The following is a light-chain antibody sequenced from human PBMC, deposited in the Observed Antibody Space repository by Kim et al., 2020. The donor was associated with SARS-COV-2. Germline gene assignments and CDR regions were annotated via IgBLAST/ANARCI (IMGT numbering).Light chain of an antibody. CDR3: ASWDDSLNSML. J-gene: IGLJ2*01. Sequence: QSVLTQPPSVSEAPGQTVTISCSGSISNVGNNAVNWFQQLPGKAPKLLIFYDDVLPSGVSDRFSGSKSGTSASLAISGLQSEDEADYYCASWDDSLNSMLFGGGTKL. CDR2: YDD. V-gene: IGLV1-36*01. CDR1: ISNVGNNA.